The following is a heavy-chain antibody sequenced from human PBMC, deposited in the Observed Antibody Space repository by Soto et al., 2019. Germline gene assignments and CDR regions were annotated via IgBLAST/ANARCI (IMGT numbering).Heavy chain of an antibody. CDR1: GFTFSSYG. CDR3: ARERMSSSWYYFDY. Sequence: QVQLVESGGGVVQPGRSLRLSCAASGFTFSSYGMHWVRQAPGKGLEWVAVIWYDGSNKYYADSVKGRFTISRDNSKNTRYLQMNSLRAEDTAVYYCARERMSSSWYYFDYWGQGTLVTVSS. CDR2: IWYDGSNK. V-gene: IGHV3-33*01. J-gene: IGHJ4*02. D-gene: IGHD6-13*01.